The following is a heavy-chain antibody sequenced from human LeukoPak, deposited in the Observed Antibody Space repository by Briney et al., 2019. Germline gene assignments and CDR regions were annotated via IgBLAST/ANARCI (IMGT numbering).Heavy chain of an antibody. J-gene: IGHJ6*02. V-gene: IGHV4-39*07. CDR1: GGSISSSSYY. Sequence: SETLSLTCTVSGGSISSSSYYWGWIRQPPGKGLEWIGSIYYSGSTYYNPSLKSRVTISVDTSKNQFSLKLSSVTAADTAVYYCARAATGGNRHDYYGMDVWGQGTTVTVSS. D-gene: IGHD4-23*01. CDR3: ARAATGGNRHDYYGMDV. CDR2: IYYSGST.